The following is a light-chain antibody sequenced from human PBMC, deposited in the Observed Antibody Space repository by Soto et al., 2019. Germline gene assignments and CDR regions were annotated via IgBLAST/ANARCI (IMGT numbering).Light chain of an antibody. J-gene: IGKJ2*01. V-gene: IGKV3-15*01. CDR1: QSVSSN. Sequence: EIVMTPSPANLSVSPGERATLSCRASQSVSSNLAWYQQKPGQGTRLLIYGASTRATGIPARFSGSGSGTEFPRTIRSLQSEDFAVYYCQQYNKCHPYTFGQGNKVEIK. CDR3: QQYNKCHPYT. CDR2: GAS.